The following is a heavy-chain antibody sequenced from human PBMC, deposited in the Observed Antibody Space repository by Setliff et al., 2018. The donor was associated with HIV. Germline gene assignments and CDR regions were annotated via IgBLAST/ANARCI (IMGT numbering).Heavy chain of an antibody. J-gene: IGHJ4*02. CDR1: GDSFNTSW. D-gene: IGHD4-4*01. CDR2: IFPGDSDT. CDR3: ARYGSNSAFDF. Sequence: PGESLKISCKGSGDSFNTSWIGWVRQMPGKGLEWMGIIFPGDSDTKYSPSFQGQVTISVDKSISTAYLQWSSLKASDTAMYYCARYGSNSAFDFWGQGTLVTVSS. V-gene: IGHV5-51*01.